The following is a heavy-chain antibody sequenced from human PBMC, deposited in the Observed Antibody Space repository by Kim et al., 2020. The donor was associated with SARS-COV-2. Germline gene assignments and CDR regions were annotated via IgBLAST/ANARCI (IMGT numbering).Heavy chain of an antibody. J-gene: IGHJ4*02. D-gene: IGHD6-19*01. CDR2: IIAILGIA. V-gene: IGHV1-69*04. CDR1: GGTFSSYA. CDR3: ARDGWLALFDY. Sequence: SVKVSCKASGGTFSSYAISWVRQAPGQGLEWMGRIIAILGIANYAQKFQGRVTITADKSTSTAYMELSSLRSEDTAVYYCARDGWLALFDYWGQGTLVTVSS.